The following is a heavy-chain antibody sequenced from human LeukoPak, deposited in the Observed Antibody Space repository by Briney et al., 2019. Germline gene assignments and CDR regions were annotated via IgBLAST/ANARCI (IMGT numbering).Heavy chain of an antibody. D-gene: IGHD5-24*01. CDR2: ISWNSGST. CDR1: GFTFNDYA. Sequence: GRSLRLSCAASGFTFNDYAMHWVRQAPGKGLEWVSGISWNSGSTGYVDSVKGRFTISRDNARNSLYLQMNSLRVEDTAVYYCASSLSRQDGYNLSWGQGTLVTVSS. V-gene: IGHV3-9*01. J-gene: IGHJ5*02. CDR3: ASSLSRQDGYNLS.